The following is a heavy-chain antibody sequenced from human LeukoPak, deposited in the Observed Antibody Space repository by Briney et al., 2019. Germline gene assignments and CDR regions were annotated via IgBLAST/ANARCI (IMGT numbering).Heavy chain of an antibody. CDR3: AKDLEATVVTTGGAPIEY. D-gene: IGHD4-23*01. J-gene: IGHJ4*02. Sequence: GGSLRLSCAASGFTFSSYDMHWVRQAPGKGLEWVAVIWYDGSSKYYADSVKGRFTISRDNSKNTLYLQMNSLRAEDTAVYYCAKDLEATVVTTGGAPIEYWGQGTLVTVSS. V-gene: IGHV3-33*06. CDR1: GFTFSSYD. CDR2: IWYDGSSK.